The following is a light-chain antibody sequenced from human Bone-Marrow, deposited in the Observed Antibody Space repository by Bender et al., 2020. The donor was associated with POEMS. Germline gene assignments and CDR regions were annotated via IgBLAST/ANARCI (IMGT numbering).Light chain of an antibody. CDR2: EGS. J-gene: IGLJ2*01. V-gene: IGLV2-23*01. Sequence: QSALTQPASVSGSPGQSITISCTGTSSDVGYYNFVSWYQQHPGKAPKLMIYEGSKRPSGVSNRFSGSKSGNTASLTISGLQAEDEADYYCCSYAGSSTTLVFGGGTKLTVL. CDR1: SSDVGYYNF. CDR3: CSYAGSSTTLV.